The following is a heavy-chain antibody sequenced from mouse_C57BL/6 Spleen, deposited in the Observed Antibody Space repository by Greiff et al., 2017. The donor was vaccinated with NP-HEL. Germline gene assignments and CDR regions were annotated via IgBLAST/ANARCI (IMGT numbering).Heavy chain of an antibody. V-gene: IGHV1-22*01. CDR1: GYTFTDYN. CDR2: INPNNGGT. D-gene: IGHD1-1*01. J-gene: IGHJ1*03. Sequence: EVQLQQSGPELVKPGASVKMSCKASGYTFTDYNMHWVKQSHGKSLEWIGYINPNNGGTSYNQKFKGKATLTVNKSSSTAYMELRSLTSEDSAVYYCASNYGSSYEYFDVWGTRTTVTVSS. CDR3: ASNYGSSYEYFDV.